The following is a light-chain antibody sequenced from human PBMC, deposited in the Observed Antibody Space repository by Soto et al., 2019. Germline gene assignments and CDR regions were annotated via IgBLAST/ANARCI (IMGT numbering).Light chain of an antibody. CDR2: DAS. V-gene: IGKV3-11*01. J-gene: IGKJ1*01. Sequence: EIVLTQSPAILSMSPGERATLSCRASQSVSSYFAWYQQKPGQAPRLLIYDASNSATGVPARFSGSGSGTDFTLTISSLEPEDVGVYYCQQRGYWRVTFGQGTKGDIK. CDR1: QSVSSY. CDR3: QQRGYWRVT.